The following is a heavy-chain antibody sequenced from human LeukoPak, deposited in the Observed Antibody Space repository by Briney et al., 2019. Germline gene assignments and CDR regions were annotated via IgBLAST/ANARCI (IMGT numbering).Heavy chain of an antibody. D-gene: IGHD2-15*01. CDR3: ARDGYCSGSSCYSTTDY. CDR2: ISSSSSTI. V-gene: IGHV3-48*04. CDR1: GFAFSSYS. Sequence: GGSLRLSCAASGFAFSSYSMNWVRQVPGKGLEWVSYISSSSSTIYYADSVKGRFTISRDNAKNSLYLQMNSPRAEDTAVYYCARDGYCSGSSCYSTTDYWGQGTLVTVSS. J-gene: IGHJ4*02.